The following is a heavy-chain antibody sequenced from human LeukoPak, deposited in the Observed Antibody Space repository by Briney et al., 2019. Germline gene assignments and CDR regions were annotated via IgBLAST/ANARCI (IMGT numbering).Heavy chain of an antibody. J-gene: IGHJ4*02. D-gene: IGHD2-15*01. Sequence: PGRSLRLSCAASGFTFDDYAMHWVRQAPGKGLEWVSGISWNSGSIGYADSVKGRFTISRDNAKNSLYLQMNSLRAEDTASYYCARTPPYCSGGRCYVSHYFDYWGQGTLATVSS. CDR3: ARTPPYCSGGRCYVSHYFDY. CDR1: GFTFDDYA. V-gene: IGHV3-9*01. CDR2: ISWNSGSI.